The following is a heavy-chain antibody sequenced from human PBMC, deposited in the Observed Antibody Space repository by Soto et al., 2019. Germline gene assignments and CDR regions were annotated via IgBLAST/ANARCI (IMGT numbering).Heavy chain of an antibody. D-gene: IGHD6-19*01. CDR1: GFTFSSYG. V-gene: IGHV3-30*18. CDR3: AKGQSFAVAGPHDY. J-gene: IGHJ4*02. Sequence: GGSLRLSCAASGFTFSSYGMHWVRQAPGKGLEWVAVISYDGSNKYYADSVKGRFTISRDNSKNTLYLQMNSLRAEDTAVYYCAKGQSFAVAGPHDYWGQGTLVTVSS. CDR2: ISYDGSNK.